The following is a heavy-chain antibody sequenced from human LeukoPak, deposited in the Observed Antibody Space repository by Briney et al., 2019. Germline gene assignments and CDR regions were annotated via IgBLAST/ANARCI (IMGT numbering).Heavy chain of an antibody. Sequence: PSETLSLTCTVSGASITSYYWSWIRQSPGKGLEWLGYIHHNGAANYNPSLQSRVTTSVAVSKGQFSLRLTSMTAADTAVYYCARGPSGSGSYSPGAFDIWGQGTMVTVSS. CDR1: GASITSYY. D-gene: IGHD3-10*01. CDR2: IHHNGAA. J-gene: IGHJ3*02. CDR3: ARGPSGSGSYSPGAFDI. V-gene: IGHV4-59*12.